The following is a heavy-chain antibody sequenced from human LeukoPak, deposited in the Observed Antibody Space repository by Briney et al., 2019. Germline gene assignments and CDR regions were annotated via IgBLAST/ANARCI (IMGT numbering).Heavy chain of an antibody. CDR1: GYTFTGYY. CDR2: ITPKSGGT. V-gene: IGHV1-2*02. J-gene: IGHJ4*02. Sequence: ASVKVSCKASGYTFTGYYIHWVRQAPGQGLEWMGWITPKSGGTNYAQKFQGRVTMTRDTSISTAYMELSRLRSDDTAVYYCARGLTYYGSSGEAYWGQGTLVTVSS. CDR3: ARGLTYYGSSGEAY. D-gene: IGHD3-22*01.